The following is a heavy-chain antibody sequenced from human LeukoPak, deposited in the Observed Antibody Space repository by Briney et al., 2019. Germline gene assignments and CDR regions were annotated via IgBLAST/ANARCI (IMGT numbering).Heavy chain of an antibody. CDR3: ARGSSSSWYVHYFDY. CDR2: ISTSSSTI. V-gene: IGHV3-48*01. Sequence: GGSLRLSCAASGFTFSSYSMNWVRQAPGKGLEWVSYISTSSSTIYYADSVKGRFTISRDNAKNSLYLQMNSLRAEDTAVYYCARGSSSSWYVHYFDYWGRGTLVTVSS. J-gene: IGHJ4*02. D-gene: IGHD6-13*01. CDR1: GFTFSSYS.